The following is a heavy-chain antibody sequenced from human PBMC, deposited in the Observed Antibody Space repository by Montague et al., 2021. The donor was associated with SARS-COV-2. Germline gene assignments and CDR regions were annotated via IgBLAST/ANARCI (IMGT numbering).Heavy chain of an antibody. D-gene: IGHD2-8*01. J-gene: IGHJ5*02. V-gene: IGHV6-1*01. CDR3: ARDDPYCTNGVCYTGNWFDP. CDR2: YYRLKKNN. Sequence: YYRLKKNNDYAVSVKSRITINPDTSKNQFSLQLNSVTPEDTAVYYCARDDPYCTNGVCYTGNWFDPWGQGTLVTVSS.